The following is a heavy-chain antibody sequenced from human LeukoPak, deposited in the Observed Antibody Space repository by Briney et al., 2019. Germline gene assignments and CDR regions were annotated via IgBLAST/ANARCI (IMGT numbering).Heavy chain of an antibody. CDR2: IIPIFGTA. J-gene: IGHJ2*01. CDR1: GGTFSSYA. CDR3: ARDRSHGIAARPYWYFDL. D-gene: IGHD6-6*01. Sequence: SVKVSCKASGGTFSSYAISWVRQAPGQGLEWMGGIIPIFGTANYAQKFQGRVTITADESTSTAYMELSSLRSEDTAVYYCARDRSHGIAARPYWYFDLWGRGTLVTVSS. V-gene: IGHV1-69*13.